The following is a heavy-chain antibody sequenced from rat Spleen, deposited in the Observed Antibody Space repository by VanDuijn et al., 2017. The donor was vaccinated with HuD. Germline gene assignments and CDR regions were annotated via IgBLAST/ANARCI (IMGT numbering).Heavy chain of an antibody. D-gene: IGHD3-2*01. CDR2: IWSNGVT. J-gene: IGHJ2*01. V-gene: IGHV2-47*01. Sequence: QVQLKESGPGLVQPSQTLSLTCTVSGLSLTSNSVSWIRQPPGKGLEWMGLIWSNGVTDYNSAIKSQLSISRDTSKSQVFLKMNSLQTEDTATYYCARGPSPDYWGQGVMVTVSS. CDR1: GLSLTSNS. CDR3: ARGPSPDY.